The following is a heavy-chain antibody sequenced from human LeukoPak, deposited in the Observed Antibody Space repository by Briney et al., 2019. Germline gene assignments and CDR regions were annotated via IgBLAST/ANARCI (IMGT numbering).Heavy chain of an antibody. D-gene: IGHD3-3*01. CDR2: ISGSGGST. CDR3: AKSRFLEWLRPRNWFDP. Sequence: GESLRLSCAASGFTFSSYAMSWVRQAPGKGLEWVSAISGSGGSTYYADSVKGRFTISRDNSKNTLYLQMNSLRAEDTAVYYCAKSRFLEWLRPRNWFDPWGQGTLVTVSS. V-gene: IGHV3-23*01. CDR1: GFTFSSYA. J-gene: IGHJ5*02.